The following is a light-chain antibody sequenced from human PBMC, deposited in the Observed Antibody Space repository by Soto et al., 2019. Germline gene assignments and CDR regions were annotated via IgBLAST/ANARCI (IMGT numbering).Light chain of an antibody. V-gene: IGKV1-33*01. CDR3: QQYDNLLLT. CDR2: AAS. Sequence: DIHMTQSPSSLSASVGDRVTITCRASQSISSYLNWYQQKPGKAPKLLIYAASSLQSGVPSRFSGSGSGTDFTFTISSLQPEDIATYYCQQYDNLLLTFGQGTRLEI. J-gene: IGKJ5*01. CDR1: QSISSY.